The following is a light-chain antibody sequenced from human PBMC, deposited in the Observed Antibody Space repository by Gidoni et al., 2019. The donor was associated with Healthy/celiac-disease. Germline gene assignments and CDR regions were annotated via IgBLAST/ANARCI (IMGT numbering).Light chain of an antibody. V-gene: IGKV3-11*01. CDR3: QQRSNWLT. CDR1: QSVSSH. J-gene: IGKJ4*01. CDR2: DAS. Sequence: DIVLTQSPATLSLSPGERATLSCRASQSVSSHLAWYQQKPGQAPRLLIYDASNRATGIPARVSGSGSGTDFTLTISSLEPEDFAGYYCQQRSNWLTFGGXTKVEIK.